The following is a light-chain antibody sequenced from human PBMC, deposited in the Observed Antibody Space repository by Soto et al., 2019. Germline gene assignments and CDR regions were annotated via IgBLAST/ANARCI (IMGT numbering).Light chain of an antibody. CDR1: SSNIGADYD. CDR2: GNS. Sequence: QAVVTQPPSVSGAPGQRVTISCTGSSSNIGADYDVHWHQQLPGTAPKLLIYGNSNRPSGVPDRFSGSKSGTSASLAITGLQAEDEADYYCQSYDSSLSAVVFGGGTKLTVL. V-gene: IGLV1-40*01. J-gene: IGLJ3*02. CDR3: QSYDSSLSAVV.